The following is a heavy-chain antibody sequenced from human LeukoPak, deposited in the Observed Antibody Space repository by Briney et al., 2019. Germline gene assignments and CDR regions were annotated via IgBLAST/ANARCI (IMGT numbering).Heavy chain of an antibody. CDR1: GYTFTSYY. V-gene: IGHV1-46*01. CDR2: VNPNRGST. J-gene: IGHJ4*02. Sequence: ASVKVSCKASGYTFTSYYMYWVRQAPGQGLEWMGIVNPNRGSTSYAQKFQGRVTMTRDMSTSTVYMELSSLRSEDTAVYYCARDRIAAAIIDYWGQGTLVTVSS. CDR3: ARDRIAAAIIDY. D-gene: IGHD6-13*01.